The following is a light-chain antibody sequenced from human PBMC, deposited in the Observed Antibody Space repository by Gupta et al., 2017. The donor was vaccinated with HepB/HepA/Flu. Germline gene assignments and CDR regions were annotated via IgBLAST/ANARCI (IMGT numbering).Light chain of an antibody. CDR2: VAS. J-gene: IGKJ1*01. CDR3: QQSYSTPRT. V-gene: IGKV1-39*01. Sequence: DIQMTQSPSSLSASVGDRVTITCRASQSITNYFNWYQQKPGKAPKVLISVASSLQSGVPSRFSGSGSGTDFTLTISSLQPEDFATYYCQQSYSTPRTFGQGTKVEIK. CDR1: QSITNY.